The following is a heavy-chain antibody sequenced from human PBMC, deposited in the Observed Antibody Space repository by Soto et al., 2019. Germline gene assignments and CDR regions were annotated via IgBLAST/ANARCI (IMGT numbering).Heavy chain of an antibody. CDR3: AKYYGSGSYYKGGAHY. CDR1: GFTFSSYA. D-gene: IGHD3-10*01. J-gene: IGHJ4*02. Sequence: PGGSLRLSCAASGFTFSSYAFTWVRQAPGKGLEWVSTISVGAGSTYYAGSVKGRFTITRDNSKSTLYLQMNSLRAEDTAVYYCAKYYGSGSYYKGGAHYWGQGTLVTVFS. CDR2: ISVGAGST. V-gene: IGHV3-23*01.